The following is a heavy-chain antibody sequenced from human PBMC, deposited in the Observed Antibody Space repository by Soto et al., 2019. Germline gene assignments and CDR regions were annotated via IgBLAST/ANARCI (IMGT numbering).Heavy chain of an antibody. V-gene: IGHV3-30*03. D-gene: IGHD6-6*01. CDR3: ARDGAAPGSFDI. CDR1: GFTFSSYG. CDR2: ISYDGSNK. Sequence: GGSLRLSCAASGFTFSSYGMHWVRQAPGKGLEWVAVISYDGSNKYYADSVKGRFTISRDNSKNTLYLQMNSLRAEDTAVYYCARDGAAPGSFDIWGQGTMVTVSS. J-gene: IGHJ3*02.